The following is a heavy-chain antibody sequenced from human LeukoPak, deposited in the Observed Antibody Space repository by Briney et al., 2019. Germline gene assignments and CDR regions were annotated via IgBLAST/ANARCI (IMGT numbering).Heavy chain of an antibody. Sequence: ASVKVSCKASGYTFTSYYMHWVRQAPGQGLEWMGIINPSGGSTCYAQKFQGRVTMTRDTSTSTVYMELSSLRSEDTAVYYCARGGPMMVLIEGDWFDPWGQGTLVTVSS. CDR2: INPSGGST. D-gene: IGHD3-10*01. J-gene: IGHJ5*02. V-gene: IGHV1-46*01. CDR1: GYTFTSYY. CDR3: ARGGPMMVLIEGDWFDP.